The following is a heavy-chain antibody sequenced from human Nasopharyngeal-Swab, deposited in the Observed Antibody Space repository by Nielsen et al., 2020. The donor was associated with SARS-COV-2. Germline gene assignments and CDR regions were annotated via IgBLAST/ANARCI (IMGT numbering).Heavy chain of an antibody. CDR2: IYYSGST. J-gene: IGHJ6*03. D-gene: IGHD6-13*01. CDR1: GGSISSYS. CDR3: ARTAGYYYMDV. V-gene: IGHV4-59*01. Sequence: SETLSLTCAVSGGSISSYSWSWIRLPPGKGLEWIGYIYYSGSTNYSPSLKSRVTISVDTSKNQFSLKLNSVTAADTAVYYCARTAGYYYMDVWGKGTTVIVSS.